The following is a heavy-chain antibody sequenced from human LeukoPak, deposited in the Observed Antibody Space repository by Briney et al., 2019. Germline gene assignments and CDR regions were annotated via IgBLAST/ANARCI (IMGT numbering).Heavy chain of an antibody. CDR1: GDSISTYY. Sequence: SETLSLTCTVSGDSISTYYWSWIRQSPGKGLEWIGYIYHSGSTKYNPSLKSRVTISVDTSKNQFSLNLSSVTAADTAVYYCARFSSIAAAFDYWGLGTLITVSS. CDR3: ARFSSIAAAFDY. V-gene: IGHV4-59*12. J-gene: IGHJ4*02. CDR2: IYHSGST. D-gene: IGHD6-13*01.